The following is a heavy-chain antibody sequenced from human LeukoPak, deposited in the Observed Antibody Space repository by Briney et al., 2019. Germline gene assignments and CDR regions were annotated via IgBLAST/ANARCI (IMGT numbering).Heavy chain of an antibody. CDR2: ISYDGSNK. D-gene: IGHD6-13*01. V-gene: IGHV3-30*03. CDR3: AGVIAAGSWIDY. CDR1: GFTFSSYG. J-gene: IGHJ4*02. Sequence: GGSLRLSCAASGFTFSSYGMHWVRQAPGKGLEWVAVISYDGSNKYYADSVQGRFTISRDNSKSTLYLQMNSLRAEDTAVYYCAGVIAAGSWIDYWGQGTLVTVSS.